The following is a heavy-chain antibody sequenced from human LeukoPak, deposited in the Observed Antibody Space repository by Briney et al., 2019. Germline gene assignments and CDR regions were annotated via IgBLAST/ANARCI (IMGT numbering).Heavy chain of an antibody. Sequence: SETLSLTCAVSGYSISSGYYWGWIRQPPGKGLEWIGSIYHSGSTYYNPSLKSRVTISVDTSKNQFSLKLSSVTAADTAVYYCARYSYGPENFYFDYWGQGTLVTVSS. V-gene: IGHV4-38-2*01. J-gene: IGHJ4*02. D-gene: IGHD5-18*01. CDR2: IYHSGST. CDR3: ARYSYGPENFYFDY. CDR1: GYSISSGYY.